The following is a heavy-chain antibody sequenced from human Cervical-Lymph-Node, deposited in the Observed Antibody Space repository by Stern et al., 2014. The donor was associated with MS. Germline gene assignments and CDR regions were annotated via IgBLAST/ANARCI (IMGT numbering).Heavy chain of an antibody. CDR1: GYTFTDYH. J-gene: IGHJ6*02. Sequence: VQLVESGAEVKKPGASVTVSCKTSGYTFTDYHMHWVRQAPGQALDYIGCSTPICGVKNVAQQFQGMVTMTRDTSINTVYMELSSLRSYDTAIDYCAILESPSYNGIDVWGQGTTVTVSS. V-gene: IGHV1-2*02. CDR3: AILESPSYNGIDV. CDR2: STPICGVK.